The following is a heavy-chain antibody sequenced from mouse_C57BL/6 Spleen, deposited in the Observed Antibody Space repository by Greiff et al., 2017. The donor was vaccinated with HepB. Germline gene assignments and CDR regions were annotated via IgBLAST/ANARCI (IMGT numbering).Heavy chain of an antibody. V-gene: IGHV5-4*03. J-gene: IGHJ4*01. CDR3: ARGGKNAMDY. CDR1: GFTFSSYA. Sequence: EVKLVESGGGLVKPGGSLKLSCAASGFTFSSYAMSWVRQTPEKRLEWVATISDGGSYTYYPDNVKGRFTISRDNAKNNLYLQMSHLKSEDTAMYYCARGGKNAMDYWGQGTSVTVSS. CDR2: ISDGGSYT.